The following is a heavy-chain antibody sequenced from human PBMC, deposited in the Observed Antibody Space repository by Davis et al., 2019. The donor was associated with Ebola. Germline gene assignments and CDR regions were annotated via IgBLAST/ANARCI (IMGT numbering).Heavy chain of an antibody. V-gene: IGHV4-59*08. J-gene: IGHJ6*02. Sequence: MPSETLSLTCTVSGGASSSTYWPCIPQHQWKGLERIGYIYYSGSTNYNPSLKSRVTISVDTSKNQFSRKLSSVTAAEPAVYSFARHKVRVRYYGTDVWGPGTTVSVFS. CDR1: GGASSSTY. CDR3: ARHKVRVRYYGTDV. CDR2: IYYSGST.